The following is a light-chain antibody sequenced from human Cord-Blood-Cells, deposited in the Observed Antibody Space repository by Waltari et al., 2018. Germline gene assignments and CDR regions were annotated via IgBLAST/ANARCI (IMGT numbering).Light chain of an antibody. CDR3: QQLSNWPWT. V-gene: IGKV3-11*01. Sequence: EIVLTQSPATLSLSPGDRATLSCRASQSVSSYLAWYQQKPGQAPRLLIYDASNRATGIPARFSGSGSGTDFTLTISSLEPEDFAVYYCQQLSNWPWTFGQGTKVEIK. J-gene: IGKJ1*01. CDR2: DAS. CDR1: QSVSSY.